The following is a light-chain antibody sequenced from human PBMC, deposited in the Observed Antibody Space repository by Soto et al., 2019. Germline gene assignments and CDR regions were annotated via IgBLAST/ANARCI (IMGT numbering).Light chain of an antibody. CDR2: GAS. Sequence: EIVMTQSPATLSVSPGERATLSCRASQSVSSNLAWYQQKPGQAPRLLIYGASTRATGIPARFSGSGSGTEFTLTISNQQSDDFGVYYCQQYNNWPPLFTFGPGTKVDIK. CDR1: QSVSSN. V-gene: IGKV3-15*01. CDR3: QQYNNWPPLFT. J-gene: IGKJ3*01.